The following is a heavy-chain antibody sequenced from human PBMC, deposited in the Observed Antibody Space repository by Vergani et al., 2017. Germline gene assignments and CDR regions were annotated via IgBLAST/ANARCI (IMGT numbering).Heavy chain of an antibody. V-gene: IGHV4-59*01. CDR1: GGSISSYY. J-gene: IGHJ6*03. Sequence: QVQLQESGPGLVKPSETLSLTCTVSGGSISSYYWSWIRQPPGKGLEWIGYIYYSGSTNYNPSLKSRVTIPVDTSKNQFSLKLSSVTAADTAVDYCARPVRGYYYMDVWGKGTTVTVSS. CDR3: ARPVRGYYYMDV. D-gene: IGHD2-2*01. CDR2: IYYSGST.